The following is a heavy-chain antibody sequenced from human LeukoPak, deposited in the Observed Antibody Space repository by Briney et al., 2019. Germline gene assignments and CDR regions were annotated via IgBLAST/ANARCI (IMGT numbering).Heavy chain of an antibody. V-gene: IGHV4-4*07. CDR1: GGSISSYY. Sequence: SETLSLTCTVSGGSISSYYWSWIRQPAGKGLEWIGRIYTSGSTNYNPSLKSRVTMSVDTSKNQFSLKLSSVTAADTAVYYCARDQGYDLYYYYYMDVWGKGTTVTISS. CDR2: IYTSGST. CDR3: ARDQGYDLYYYYYMDV. J-gene: IGHJ6*03. D-gene: IGHD5-12*01.